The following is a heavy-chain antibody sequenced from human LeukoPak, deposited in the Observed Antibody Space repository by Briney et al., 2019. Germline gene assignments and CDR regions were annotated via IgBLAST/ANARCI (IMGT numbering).Heavy chain of an antibody. CDR3: AKDDYDSSGYYLAKYFQH. CDR1: GFTFRTYA. Sequence: SGGSLRLSCAAPGFTFRTYAMTWVRQAPGKGLQWVSAITGNGDITYYADSVKGRFTISRDNSKNTLYLQMNSLRAEDTAVYYCAKDDYDSSGYYLAKYFQHRGQGTLVTVSS. CDR2: ITGNGDIT. D-gene: IGHD3-22*01. V-gene: IGHV3-23*01. J-gene: IGHJ1*01.